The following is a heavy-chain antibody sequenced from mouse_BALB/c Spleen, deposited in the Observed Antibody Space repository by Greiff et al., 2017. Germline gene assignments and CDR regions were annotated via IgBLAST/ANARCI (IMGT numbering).Heavy chain of an antibody. CDR1: GFTFSSYA. Sequence: EVKLMESGGGLVKPGGSLKLSCAASGFTFSSYAMSWVRQSPEKRLEWVAEISSGGSYTYYPDTVTGRFTISRDNAKNTLYLQMSSLRSEDTAMYYCARRGYGYDGVFMDYWGQGTSVTVSS. CDR3: ARRGYGYDGVFMDY. CDR2: ISSGGSYT. V-gene: IGHV5-9-4*01. J-gene: IGHJ4*01. D-gene: IGHD2-2*01.